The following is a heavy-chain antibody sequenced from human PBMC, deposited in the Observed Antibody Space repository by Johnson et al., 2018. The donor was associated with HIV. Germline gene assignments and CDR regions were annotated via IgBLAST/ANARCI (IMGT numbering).Heavy chain of an antibody. CDR1: GFTFSSYA. CDR3: VRDPSLPHVSIAADAFDI. Sequence: QVQLVESGGGVVQPGRSLRLSCAASGFTFSSYAMHWVRQAPGKGLEWVAVIWYDGSIKYYADSVKGRFTIPRDNSKNTLLLQMNSLRAEDTAVYYCVRDPSLPHVSIAADAFDIWGQGTMVTVSS. V-gene: IGHV3-30*04. CDR2: IWYDGSIK. D-gene: IGHD2-21*01. J-gene: IGHJ3*02.